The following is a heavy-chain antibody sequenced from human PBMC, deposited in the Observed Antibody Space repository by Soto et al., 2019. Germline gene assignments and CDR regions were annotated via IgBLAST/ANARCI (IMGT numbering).Heavy chain of an antibody. V-gene: IGHV3-23*01. Sequence: EVQLLESGGGLVQPGGSLRLSCAASGFTFSSYAMSWVRQAPGKGLEWVSGISGSGGNTYYADSVKGRFTISRDKSTNTLYLQMNSLRAEDTAIYYCAKGSYCSGGTCRTNYYYYMDVWGKGTTVTVSS. D-gene: IGHD2-15*01. CDR2: ISGSGGNT. J-gene: IGHJ6*03. CDR3: AKGSYCSGGTCRTNYYYYMDV. CDR1: GFTFSSYA.